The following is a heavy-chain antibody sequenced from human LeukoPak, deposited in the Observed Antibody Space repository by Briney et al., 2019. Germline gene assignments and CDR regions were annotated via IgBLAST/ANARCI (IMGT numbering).Heavy chain of an antibody. Sequence: GGSLRLSCAASGFTFSSYGMSWVRQAPGKGLEWVSAISGSGGSTYYADSVKGRFTISRDNSKNTLYLQMNSLRAADTAVYYCASEYYYDTSGYYSLAYWGQGILVTVSS. CDR2: ISGSGGST. CDR3: ASEYYYDTSGYYSLAY. V-gene: IGHV3-23*01. J-gene: IGHJ4*02. D-gene: IGHD3-22*01. CDR1: GFTFSSYG.